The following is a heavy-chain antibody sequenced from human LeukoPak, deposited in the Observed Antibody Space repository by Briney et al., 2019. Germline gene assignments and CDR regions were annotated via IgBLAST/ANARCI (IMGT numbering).Heavy chain of an antibody. V-gene: IGHV3-64*01. D-gene: IGHD4-17*01. CDR1: GFTFSSYA. J-gene: IGHJ6*02. CDR2: ISSNGGST. Sequence: GGSLRLSCAASGFTFSSYAMHWVRQAPGKGLEYVSAISSNGGSTYYANSVKGRFTISRDNSKNTLYLQMGSLRAEDTAVYYCARDLTVTTPRVFYYYGMDVWGQGTTVTVSS. CDR3: ARDLTVTTPRVFYYYGMDV.